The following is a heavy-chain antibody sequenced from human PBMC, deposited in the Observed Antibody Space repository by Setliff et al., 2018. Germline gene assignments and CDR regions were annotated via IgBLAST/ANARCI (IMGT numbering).Heavy chain of an antibody. V-gene: IGHV3-15*04. J-gene: IGHJ4*02. CDR2: IESIDEGGTT. CDR3: ALAYCRSTTCHPLYY. CDR1: GFTFRNAW. Sequence: GGSLRLSCAVSGFTFRNAWMSWVRQAPGKGLEWVGRIESIDEGGTTDYPAPVKDRFTISRDDSKNTVYLQMNSLKADDTAVYYCALAYCRSTTCHPLYYWGQGTLVTVSS. D-gene: IGHD2-2*01.